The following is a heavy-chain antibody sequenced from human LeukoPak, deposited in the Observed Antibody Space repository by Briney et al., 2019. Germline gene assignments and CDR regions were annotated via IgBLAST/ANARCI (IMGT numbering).Heavy chain of an antibody. J-gene: IGHJ4*02. CDR1: GFTFSSYG. Sequence: GGSLRLSCAASGFTFSSYGMHWVRQAPGKGLEWVAFIRYDGSNKYYADSVKGRFTISRDNSKNTLYLQMNSLRAEDTAVYYCAAAHDTDRPRLGYYYGSGSYSGPFDYWGQGTLVTVSS. CDR3: AAAHDTDRPRLGYYYGSGSYSGPFDY. V-gene: IGHV3-30*02. D-gene: IGHD3-10*01. CDR2: IRYDGSNK.